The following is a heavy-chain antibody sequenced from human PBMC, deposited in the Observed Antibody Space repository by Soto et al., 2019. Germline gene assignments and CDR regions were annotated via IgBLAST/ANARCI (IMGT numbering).Heavy chain of an antibody. Sequence: QVRLVQSGAEVKKPGASVKVSCKASGYTFTTYGISWVRQAPGQGLEWMGWISGYNGNTNYAQKFQGRVTITTDTSTSTAYMELRSLRSADTAVYYCAKGYNYGYGDYWGLGTLVTVSS. CDR2: ISGYNGNT. CDR3: AKGYNYGYGDY. J-gene: IGHJ4*02. CDR1: GYTFTTYG. D-gene: IGHD5-18*01. V-gene: IGHV1-18*01.